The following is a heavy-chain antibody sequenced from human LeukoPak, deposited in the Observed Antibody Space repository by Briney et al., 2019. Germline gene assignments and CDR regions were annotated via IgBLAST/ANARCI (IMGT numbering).Heavy chain of an antibody. CDR1: GFTFDDYG. Sequence: WGSLCLSCAASGFTFDDYGLSWVRQAPGKGLEWVSGINWNGGSTGYADSVKGRFTISRDNAKNSLYLQMNSLRAEDTALYYCARDYDSSGYLDAFDIWGEATMVTVSS. CDR2: INWNGGST. J-gene: IGHJ3*02. D-gene: IGHD3-22*01. V-gene: IGHV3-20*04. CDR3: ARDYDSSGYLDAFDI.